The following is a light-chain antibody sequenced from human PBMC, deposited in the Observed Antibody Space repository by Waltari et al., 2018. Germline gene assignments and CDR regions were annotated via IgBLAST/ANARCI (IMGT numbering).Light chain of an antibody. CDR3: SSYTSSRTLV. J-gene: IGLJ2*01. V-gene: IGLV2-14*01. CDR2: EVN. CDR1: RSDVGGSNY. Sequence: QSALTQPASVSEPPGQSITIACTGTRSDVGGSNYASWHQQHPGKAPKLMIYEVNTRPSGVSKRFSGSKSGNTASLTISGLQAEDEADYYCSSYTSSRTLVFGGGTKLTVL.